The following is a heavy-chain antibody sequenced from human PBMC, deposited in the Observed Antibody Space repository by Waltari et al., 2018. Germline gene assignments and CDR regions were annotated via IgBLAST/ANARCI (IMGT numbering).Heavy chain of an antibody. Sequence: QVQLVQSGAEVKKPGASVKVSCKASGYTFTSYYMHWVRQAPGQGLEWMGIINPSGGRTSYAQKFQGRVTMTRETSTSTVYMELSSLRSEDTAVYYCATLITVSEGWFDPWGQGTLVTVSS. D-gene: IGHD1-20*01. CDR1: GYTFTSYY. CDR2: INPSGGRT. CDR3: ATLITVSEGWFDP. V-gene: IGHV1-46*01. J-gene: IGHJ5*02.